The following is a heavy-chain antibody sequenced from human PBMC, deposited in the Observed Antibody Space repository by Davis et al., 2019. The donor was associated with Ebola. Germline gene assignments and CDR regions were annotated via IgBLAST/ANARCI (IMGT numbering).Heavy chain of an antibody. D-gene: IGHD2-15*01. Sequence: GESLRLSCAASGFTFSDYYMTWIRQAPGKGLEWISAISGSGYTIYEADSVKGRFTISRDNRKNSLYLEMNSLRVEDTAVYYCAREIESGSCCFIDDWGQGTLVTVSS. CDR1: GFTFSDYY. J-gene: IGHJ4*02. CDR3: AREIESGSCCFIDD. V-gene: IGHV3-11*01. CDR2: ISGSGYTI.